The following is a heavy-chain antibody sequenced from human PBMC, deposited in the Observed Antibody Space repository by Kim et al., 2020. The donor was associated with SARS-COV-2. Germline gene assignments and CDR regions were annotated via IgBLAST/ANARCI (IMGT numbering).Heavy chain of an antibody. Sequence: GGSLRLSCATSGFTFSYYWMSWVRQAPGKGLEWVAIIRQIGGDTYYVDSVKGRFTISRDNAKNSLYLQMNSLRAEDTAVYYCARAGSWSHNWFYPWGQGTLVTVSS. D-gene: IGHD3-10*01. CDR1: GFTFSYYW. CDR2: IRQIGGDT. J-gene: IGHJ5*02. V-gene: IGHV3-7*03. CDR3: ARAGSWSHNWFYP.